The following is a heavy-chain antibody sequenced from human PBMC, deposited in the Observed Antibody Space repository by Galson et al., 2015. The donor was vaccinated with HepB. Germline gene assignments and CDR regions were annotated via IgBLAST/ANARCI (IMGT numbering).Heavy chain of an antibody. V-gene: IGHV3-23*01. CDR2: ISDSGGST. CDR1: GFTFSNYA. D-gene: IGHD2-15*01. CDR3: AKGIRGSCYSGTDY. J-gene: IGHJ4*02. Sequence: SLRLSCAASGFTFSNYAMNWVRQAPGKGLEWVSVISDSGGSTYYADSVKGRFTISKDISKNTLYLQMNSLRAEDTALYYCAKGIRGSCYSGTDYWGQGTLVTVSS.